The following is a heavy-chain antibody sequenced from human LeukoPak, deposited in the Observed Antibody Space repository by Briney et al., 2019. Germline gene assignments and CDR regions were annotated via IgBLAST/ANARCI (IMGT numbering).Heavy chain of an antibody. V-gene: IGHV1-24*01. Sequence: GASVKVSCEVSGYTLTELSTHWVRQAPGKGLEWMGGSDPEDGEIVYAQNFQGRVTMTEDTSTDTAYMELSSLRSEDTAIYYCATANRFTRDSSGYYPDSWGQGTLVTVPS. CDR1: GYTLTELS. D-gene: IGHD3-22*01. J-gene: IGHJ4*02. CDR2: SDPEDGEI. CDR3: ATANRFTRDSSGYYPDS.